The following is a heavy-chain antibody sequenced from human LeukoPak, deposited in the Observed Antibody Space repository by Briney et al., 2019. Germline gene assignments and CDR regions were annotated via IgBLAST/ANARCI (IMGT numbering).Heavy chain of an antibody. V-gene: IGHV5-51*01. D-gene: IGHD1-1*01. Sequence: GESLKISCKGSGYSFTNYWIGWVRQMPGNGLEWMGIIYPGDSDTRYSPSFQGQVTISADKSIRTAYLQWSSLKASDTAMYYCATLNTTGLDAFDIWGQGTLVTVSS. CDR3: ATLNTTGLDAFDI. CDR2: IYPGDSDT. CDR1: GYSFTNYW. J-gene: IGHJ3*02.